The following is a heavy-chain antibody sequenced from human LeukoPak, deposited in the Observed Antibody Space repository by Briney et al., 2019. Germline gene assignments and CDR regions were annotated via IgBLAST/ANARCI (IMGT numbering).Heavy chain of an antibody. CDR3: AVGDFWSGYYHSGYYFDY. CDR2: IIPIFGTA. CDR1: GYTLTTYA. D-gene: IGHD3-3*01. J-gene: IGHJ4*02. V-gene: IGHV1-69*13. Sequence: GASVKVSCKASGYTLTTYAINWVRQAPGQGLEWMGGIIPIFGTANYAQKFQGRVTITADESTSTAYMELSSLRSEDTAVYYCAVGDFWSGYYHSGYYFDYWGQGTLVTVSS.